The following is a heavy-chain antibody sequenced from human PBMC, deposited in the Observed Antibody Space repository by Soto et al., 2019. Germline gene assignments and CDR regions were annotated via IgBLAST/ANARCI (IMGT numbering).Heavy chain of an antibody. CDR1: GFTFSSYG. CDR2: ISYDGIRK. V-gene: IGHV3-30*18. D-gene: IGHD1-7*01. CDR3: AKESIWNYGGYFDH. Sequence: QVQLVESGGGVVQPGRSLRLSCAASGFTFSSYGMHWVRQAPGKGLEWVVLISYDGIRKYYADSVKGRFTISRDNSKNTLYLQMNSLRGEDTAVYYCAKESIWNYGGYFDHWGQGTLVIVAS. J-gene: IGHJ4*02.